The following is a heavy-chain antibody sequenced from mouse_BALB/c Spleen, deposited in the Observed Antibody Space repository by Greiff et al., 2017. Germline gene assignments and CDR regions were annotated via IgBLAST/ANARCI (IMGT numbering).Heavy chain of an antibody. CDR1: GYTFTDYN. CDR3: ARPGYYGFAY. D-gene: IGHD2-3*01. V-gene: IGHV1S29*02. J-gene: IGHJ3*01. CDR2: IYPYNGGT. Sequence: VQLQQSGPELVKPGASVKISCKASGYTFTDYNMHWVKQSHGKSLEWIGYIYPYNGGTGYNQKFKSKATLTVDNSSSTAYMERRSLTSEDSAVYYCARPGYYGFAYWGQGTLVTVSA.